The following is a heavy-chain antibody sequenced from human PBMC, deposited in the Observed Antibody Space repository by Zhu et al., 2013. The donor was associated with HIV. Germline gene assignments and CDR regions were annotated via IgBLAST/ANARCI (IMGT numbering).Heavy chain of an antibody. V-gene: IGHV1-2*02. CDR2: INPKSGAT. Sequence: QVLLVQSGADVKRPGASLNVSCKASGYSFTGYYIHWVRQVPGQGPEWMGWINPKSGATIYARKFQGRVTMTRDTSISTAYMELSRLRSDDTAAYYCARASVLYYGMDVWGQGTTVTVSS. D-gene: IGHD1-1*01. CDR3: ARASVLYYGMDV. CDR1: GYSFTGYY. J-gene: IGHJ6*02.